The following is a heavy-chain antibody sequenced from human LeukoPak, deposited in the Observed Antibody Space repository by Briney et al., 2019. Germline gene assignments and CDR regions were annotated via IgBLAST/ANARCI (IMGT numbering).Heavy chain of an antibody. CDR2: IIPIFGTA. D-gene: IGHD5-12*01. J-gene: IGHJ4*02. Sequence: SVKVSCKASGGTFSSYAISWVRQAPGQGLEWMGGIIPIFGTANYAQKFQGRLTITTDEPTSTAYMELSSLRSEDTAVYYCARGARSGYDSPVDYWGQGTLVTVSS. CDR3: ARGARSGYDSPVDY. CDR1: GGTFSSYA. V-gene: IGHV1-69*05.